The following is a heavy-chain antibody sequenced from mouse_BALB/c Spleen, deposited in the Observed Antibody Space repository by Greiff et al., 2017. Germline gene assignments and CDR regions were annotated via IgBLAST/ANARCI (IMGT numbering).Heavy chain of an antibody. Sequence: EVKVVESGGGLVKLGGSLKLSCAASGFTFSSYYMSWVRQTPEKRLELVAAINSNGGSTYYPDTVKGRFTISRDNAKNTLYLQMSSLKSEDTALNYCARPEVRRGEYYFDYWGQGTTLTVSS. CDR2: INSNGGST. J-gene: IGHJ2*01. CDR1: GFTFSSYY. CDR3: ARPEVRRGEYYFDY. V-gene: IGHV5-6-2*01. D-gene: IGHD2-14*01.